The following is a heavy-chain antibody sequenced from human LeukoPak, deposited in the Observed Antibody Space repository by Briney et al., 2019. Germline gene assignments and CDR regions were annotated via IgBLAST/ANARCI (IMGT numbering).Heavy chain of an antibody. Sequence: ASVKVSCKASGYTFTSYGISWVRQAPGQGLEWMGWITAYNDNTYYAQKLQGRVTMTTDTSTSTAYMELRSLRSDDTAVYYCARDGHFQPYVDTPMIIWTWGQGTLVTVSS. CDR3: ARDGHFQPYVDTPMIIWT. CDR1: GYTFTSYG. CDR2: ITAYNDNT. D-gene: IGHD5-18*01. J-gene: IGHJ5*02. V-gene: IGHV1-18*01.